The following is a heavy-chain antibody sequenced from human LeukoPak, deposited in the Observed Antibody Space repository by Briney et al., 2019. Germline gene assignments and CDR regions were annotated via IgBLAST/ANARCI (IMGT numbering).Heavy chain of an antibody. CDR3: AKEMTTVVTDDAFDI. CDR2: ISPGGGDI. J-gene: IGHJ3*02. Sequence: GGSLRLSCAASGFTFSDYHMNWIRQAPGKGLEWVSYISPGGGDIYFADSVKGRFTLSRDSATSSLYLQMNSLTAEDTAVYYCAKEMTTVVTDDAFDIWGQGTMVTVSS. D-gene: IGHD4-23*01. CDR1: GFTFSDYH. V-gene: IGHV3-11*01.